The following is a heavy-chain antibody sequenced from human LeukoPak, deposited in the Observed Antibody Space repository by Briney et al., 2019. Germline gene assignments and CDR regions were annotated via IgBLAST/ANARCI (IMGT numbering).Heavy chain of an antibody. V-gene: IGHV3-66*01. CDR2: IYSGGST. CDR1: GFIFDDHG. CDR3: ARGTYYGSGSSRVDAFGI. J-gene: IGHJ3*02. D-gene: IGHD3-10*01. Sequence: GGSLRLSCAASGFIFDDHGMHWVRQAPGKGLEWVSVIYSGGSTYYADSVKGRFTISRDNSKNTLYLQMNSLRAEDTAVYYCARGTYYGSGSSRVDAFGIWGQGTMVTVSS.